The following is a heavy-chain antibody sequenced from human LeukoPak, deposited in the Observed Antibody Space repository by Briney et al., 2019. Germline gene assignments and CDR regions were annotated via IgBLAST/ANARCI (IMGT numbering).Heavy chain of an antibody. J-gene: IGHJ4*02. CDR1: GFTFSSYG. V-gene: IGHV3-30*19. Sequence: PGGSLRLSCAASGFTFSSYGMHWVRQAPGKGLEWVVVISYDGSNKYYADSVKGRFTISRDNSKNTLYLQMNSLRAEDTAVYYCARAYNYYDSSGYWYFDYWGQGTLVTVSS. D-gene: IGHD3-22*01. CDR3: ARAYNYYDSSGYWYFDY. CDR2: ISYDGSNK.